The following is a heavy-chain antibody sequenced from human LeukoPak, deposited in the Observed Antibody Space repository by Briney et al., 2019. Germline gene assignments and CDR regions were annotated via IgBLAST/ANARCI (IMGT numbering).Heavy chain of an antibody. CDR2: VRRKTDGEST. CDR3: ARGVVVPAAITL. Sequence: PGGSLRLSCAASGFTFYSAWMNWVRQVPGKGLEWVGRVRRKTDGESTDYAAAVKGRFTVSRDDSKDTVFLEMNSLKTEDTAVYYCARGVVVPAAITLWGQGTLVTVSS. CDR1: GFTFYSAW. V-gene: IGHV3-15*01. D-gene: IGHD2-2*01. J-gene: IGHJ4*02.